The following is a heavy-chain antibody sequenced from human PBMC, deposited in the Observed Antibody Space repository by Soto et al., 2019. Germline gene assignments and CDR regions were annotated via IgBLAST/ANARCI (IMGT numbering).Heavy chain of an antibody. D-gene: IGHD3-10*01. CDR2: ISYDGSNK. CDR3: AKGAYGLGKGSYYYGMDV. V-gene: IGHV3-30*18. CDR1: GFTFSSIG. Sequence: GGSLRLSCAGSGFTFSSIGMHWVRQAPGKGLEWVALISYDGSNKYYADSVKGRFTISRDNSKNTLYLQMNSLRAADTAVYHCAKGAYGLGKGSYYYGMDVWGPGTPVTVSS. J-gene: IGHJ6*02.